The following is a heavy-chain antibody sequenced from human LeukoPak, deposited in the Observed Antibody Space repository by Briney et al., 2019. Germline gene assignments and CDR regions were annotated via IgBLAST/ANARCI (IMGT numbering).Heavy chain of an antibody. CDR1: GFTFSSYA. V-gene: IGHV3-30*01. D-gene: IGHD2-8*02. CDR2: ISYHGNNK. J-gene: IGHJ4*02. CDR3: ARERGTGTLDY. Sequence: GGSLRLSCAASGFTFSSYAMHWVRQAPGRGLEWVALISYHGNNKYYADSVKGRLSISRDNSKNTLSLQMNSLRPEDTAVYYCARERGTGTLDYWGQGTLVTVSS.